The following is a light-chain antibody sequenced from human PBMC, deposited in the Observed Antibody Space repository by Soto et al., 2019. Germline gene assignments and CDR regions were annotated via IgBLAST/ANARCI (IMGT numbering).Light chain of an antibody. Sequence: DIQIRQSPSSVSGSEGNIGRMTRRASQGISSWLAWYQQKPGKAPKLLIYAASSLQSGVPSRFSGSGSGTDFTLTLSSLQPEDFATYYCQQANSFLITFGQGTRLEIK. J-gene: IGKJ5*01. CDR3: QQANSFLIT. V-gene: IGKV1-12*01. CDR2: AAS. CDR1: QGISSW.